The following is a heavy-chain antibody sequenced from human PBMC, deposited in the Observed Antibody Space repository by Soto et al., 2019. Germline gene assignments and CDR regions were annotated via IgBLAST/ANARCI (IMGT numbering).Heavy chain of an antibody. CDR2: MNPNNGDT. CDR1: GYTFTTYD. CDR3: ARNPATTGDFDY. Sequence: GASVKVSCKASGYTFTTYDINWVRQAAGQGLEWLGWMNPNNGDTGYAQKFQGRVTLTRDTSINTAYMELNSLTSEDTAVYYCARNPATTGDFDYWGQGTQVTVSS. D-gene: IGHD1-1*01. V-gene: IGHV1-8*01. J-gene: IGHJ4*02.